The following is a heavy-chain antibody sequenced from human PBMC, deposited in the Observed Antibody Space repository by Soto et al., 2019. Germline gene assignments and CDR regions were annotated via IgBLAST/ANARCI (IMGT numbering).Heavy chain of an antibody. J-gene: IGHJ4*02. CDR3: TTDWAYKWNYEGYFDWEVGTFDY. D-gene: IGHD3-9*01. CDR2: IKSKTDGGTT. CDR1: GFTFSNAW. V-gene: IGHV3-15*01. Sequence: PGGSLRLSCAASGFTFSNAWMSWVRQAPGKGLEWVGRIKSKTDGGTTDYAAPVKGRFTISRDDSKNTLYLQMNSLKTEDTAVYYCTTDWAYKWNYEGYFDWEVGTFDYWGQGTLVTVSS.